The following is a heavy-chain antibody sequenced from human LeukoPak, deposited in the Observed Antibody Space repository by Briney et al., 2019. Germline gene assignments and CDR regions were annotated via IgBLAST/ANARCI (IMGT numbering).Heavy chain of an antibody. CDR2: VSGSGGST. CDR1: GFTFSSYA. CDR3: AKDSGIWGFDT. D-gene: IGHD2/OR15-2a*01. J-gene: IGHJ5*02. Sequence: GGSLRLSCAASGFTFSSYAMSWVRQAPGKGLEWVSAVSGSGGSTFYADSVKGRFTISRGNSMNTLYLQMNSLRAEDSAVYYCAKDSGIWGFDTWGQGTLVTVSS. V-gene: IGHV3-23*01.